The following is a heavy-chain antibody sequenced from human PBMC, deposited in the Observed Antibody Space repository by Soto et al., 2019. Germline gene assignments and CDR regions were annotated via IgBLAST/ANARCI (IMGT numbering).Heavy chain of an antibody. V-gene: IGHV3-73*02. CDR1: GFTFSDSA. Sequence: EVPLVESGGGLVQPGGSLKLSCVASGFTFSDSAMHWVRQASGKGLEWVGRIRSKVNTYATAYAASVKGRFTISRDDSMNTAYLQMNSPKTEDTAVYYCTRRRDWTAMDPLDYWGQGTLVTVSS. D-gene: IGHD5-18*01. CDR3: TRRRDWTAMDPLDY. J-gene: IGHJ4*02. CDR2: IRSKVNTYAT.